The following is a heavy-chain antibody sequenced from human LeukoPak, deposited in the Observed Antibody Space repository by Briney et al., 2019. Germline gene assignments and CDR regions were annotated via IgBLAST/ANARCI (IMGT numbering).Heavy chain of an antibody. J-gene: IGHJ4*02. CDR3: ARENMVRGVIGNFDY. CDR1: GGSISSYY. V-gene: IGHV4-59*01. Sequence: PSETLSLTCTVSGGSISSYYWSWIRQPPGKGLEWIGYIYYSGSTNYNPSLKCRVTISVDTSKNQFSLKLSSVTAADTAVYYCARENMVRGVIGNFDYWGQGTLVTVSS. CDR2: IYYSGST. D-gene: IGHD3-10*01.